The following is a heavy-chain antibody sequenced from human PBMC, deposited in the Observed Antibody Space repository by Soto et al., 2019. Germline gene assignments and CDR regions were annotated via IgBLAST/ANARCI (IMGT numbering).Heavy chain of an antibody. V-gene: IGHV3-30-3*01. CDR1: GFTFSSYA. CDR3: ARDSMGMGFGLNWFDP. J-gene: IGHJ5*02. Sequence: QVQLVESGGGVVQPGRSLRLSCAASGFTFSSYAMHWVRQAPGKGLEWVAVISYDGSNKYYADSVKGRFTIARDNSKNTLYLQMNSLSAEDTAVYYCARDSMGMGFGLNWFDPWGQGTLVTVSS. CDR2: ISYDGSNK. D-gene: IGHD3-10*01.